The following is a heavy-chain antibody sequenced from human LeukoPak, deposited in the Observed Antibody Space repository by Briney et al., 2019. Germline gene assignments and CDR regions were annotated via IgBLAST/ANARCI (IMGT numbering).Heavy chain of an antibody. Sequence: SGTLSLTCAVSGGSISSSNWWSWVRQPPGKGLEWIGNIYYDRSTYYNPSLKSRVTTSVDTSKNQFSLKLNSVTAADTAVYYCARTGKTLLNYDFDYWGQGTLVTVSS. CDR2: IYYDRST. CDR3: ARTGKTLLNYDFDY. V-gene: IGHV4-4*02. J-gene: IGHJ4*02. CDR1: GGSISSSNW. D-gene: IGHD1-7*01.